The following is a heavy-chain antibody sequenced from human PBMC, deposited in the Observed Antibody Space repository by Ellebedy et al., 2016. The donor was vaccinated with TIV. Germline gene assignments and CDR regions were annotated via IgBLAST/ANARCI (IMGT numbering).Heavy chain of an antibody. Sequence: GGSLRLSXAASGFTFSTYWMSWVRQAPGKGLEWVANIRQDGREKYYVDSVKGRFTISRDNAKDSLYLQMNSLRAEDTAIYYCARRYFDLWGRGTLVTVSS. CDR1: GFTFSTYW. J-gene: IGHJ2*01. CDR3: ARRYFDL. CDR2: IRQDGREK. V-gene: IGHV3-7*01.